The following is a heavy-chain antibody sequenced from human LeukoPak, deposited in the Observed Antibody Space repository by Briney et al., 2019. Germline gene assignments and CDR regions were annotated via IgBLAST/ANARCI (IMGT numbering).Heavy chain of an antibody. CDR1: GFTFSSYS. J-gene: IGHJ4*02. CDR3: ASSFGSGSPDY. D-gene: IGHD3-10*01. V-gene: IGHV3-21*01. Sequence: GGSLRLSCAASGFTFSSYSMNWVRQAPGKRLEWVSSISSSSSYIYYADSVKGRFTISRDNAKNSLYLQMNSLRAEDTAVYYCASSFGSGSPDYWGQGTLVTVSS. CDR2: ISSSSSYI.